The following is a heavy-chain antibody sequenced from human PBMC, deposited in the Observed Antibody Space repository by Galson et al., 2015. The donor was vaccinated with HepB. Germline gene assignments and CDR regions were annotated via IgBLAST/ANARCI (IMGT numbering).Heavy chain of an antibody. V-gene: IGHV3-30-3*01. D-gene: IGHD2-15*01. CDR1: GFTFSNYA. J-gene: IGHJ4*02. CDR3: AREQRYCSAATCPSARGLFDY. Sequence: SLRLSCAASGFTFSNYAMHRARQVPGKGLEWVAVLSYDGGSILYADSVKGRFIISRDNSKNTLHLQMNSLTAEDTAVYYCAREQRYCSAATCPSARGLFDYWGQGTLVTVSS. CDR2: LSYDGGSI.